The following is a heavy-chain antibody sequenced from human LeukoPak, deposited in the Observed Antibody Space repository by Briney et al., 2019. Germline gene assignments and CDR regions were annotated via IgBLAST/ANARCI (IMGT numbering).Heavy chain of an antibody. D-gene: IGHD3-10*01. CDR1: GFTLSRYG. Sequence: APVKGSRKGSGFTLSRYGFSWGRQGPGQGGGWVGWVNAYNGNTNYAQKLQGRVTMTTDTSTSTAYMELRSLRSDDTAVYYCARFKYYYGSGDYYYMDVWGKGTTVTVSS. V-gene: IGHV1-18*01. CDR2: VNAYNGNT. CDR3: ARFKYYYGSGDYYYMDV. J-gene: IGHJ6*03.